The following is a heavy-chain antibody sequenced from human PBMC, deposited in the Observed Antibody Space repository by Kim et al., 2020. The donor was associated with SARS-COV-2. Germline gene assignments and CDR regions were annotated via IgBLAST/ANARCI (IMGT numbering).Heavy chain of an antibody. V-gene: IGHV4-34*01. D-gene: IGHD2-2*01. J-gene: IGHJ4*02. CDR3: ARGGIVVPAAPFDY. CDR1: GGSFSGYY. CDR2: INHSGST. Sequence: SETLSLTCAAYGGSFSGYYWSWIRQPPGKGLEWIGEINHSGSTNYNPSLKSRVTISVDTSKNQFPLKLSSVTAADTAVYYCARGGIVVPAAPFDYWGQGTLVTVSS.